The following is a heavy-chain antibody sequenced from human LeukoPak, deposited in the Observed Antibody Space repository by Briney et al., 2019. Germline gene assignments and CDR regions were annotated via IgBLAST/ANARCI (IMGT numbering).Heavy chain of an antibody. CDR3: ARYCTSTSCAFEY. V-gene: IGHV3-33*01. J-gene: IGHJ4*02. CDR2: IWYDGSNK. D-gene: IGHD2-2*01. Sequence: GGSLRLSCAASEFTFSSYGMHWVRQAPGKGLEWVAVIWYDGSNKYYADSVKGRFTISRDNSKNTLYLQMNSLRAEDTAIYYCARYCTSTSCAFEYWGQGTLVTVSS. CDR1: EFTFSSYG.